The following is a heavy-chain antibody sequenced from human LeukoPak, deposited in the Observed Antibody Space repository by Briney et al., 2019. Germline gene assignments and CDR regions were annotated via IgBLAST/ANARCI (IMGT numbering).Heavy chain of an antibody. Sequence: SETLSLTCAVYGGSLSGYYWSWIRQPPGKGLEWIGEINHSGSTNYNPSLKSRVTISVDTSKNQFSLKLSSVTAADTAVYYCARAGPYSSSSFYRFDPWGQGTLVTVSS. J-gene: IGHJ5*02. CDR2: INHSGST. D-gene: IGHD6-6*01. CDR3: ARAGPYSSSSFYRFDP. V-gene: IGHV4-34*01. CDR1: GGSLSGYY.